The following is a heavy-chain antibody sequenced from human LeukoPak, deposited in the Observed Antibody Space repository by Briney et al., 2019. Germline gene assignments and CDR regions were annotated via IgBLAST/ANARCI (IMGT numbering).Heavy chain of an antibody. Sequence: PGGSLRLSCAASGFTFSDYYMSWIRQAPGKGLEWVSAISGSGGSTYYADSVKGRFTISRDNSKNTLYLQMNSLRAEDTAVYYCAKDGGSGWYSAYDYWGQGTLVTVSS. D-gene: IGHD6-19*01. V-gene: IGHV3-23*01. CDR2: ISGSGGST. CDR1: GFTFSDYY. CDR3: AKDGGSGWYSAYDY. J-gene: IGHJ4*02.